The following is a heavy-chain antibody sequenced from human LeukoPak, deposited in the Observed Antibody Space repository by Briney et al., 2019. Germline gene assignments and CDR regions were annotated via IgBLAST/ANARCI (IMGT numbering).Heavy chain of an antibody. Sequence: PSETLSLTCTVSGYSISSGYYWGWIRQPPGKGLEWIGSIYHSGSTYYNPSLKSRVTISVDTSKNQFSLKLSSVTAADTAVYYCAINPSGYDYGYYYMDVWGKGTTVTISS. CDR2: IYHSGST. J-gene: IGHJ6*03. CDR3: AINPSGYDYGYYYMDV. V-gene: IGHV4-38-2*02. CDR1: GYSISSGYY. D-gene: IGHD5-12*01.